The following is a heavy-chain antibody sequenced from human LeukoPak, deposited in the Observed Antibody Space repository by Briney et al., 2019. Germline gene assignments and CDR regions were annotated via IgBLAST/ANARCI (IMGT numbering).Heavy chain of an antibody. CDR1: GLTVSSNY. Sequence: PGGSLRLSCAASGLTVSSNYMTWVRQAPGKGLEWVSVIYSGGNTFYADSVKGRFTISRDNSKNTLYLQMNSLRAEDTAVYYCAKLSARIAVAGTDYWGQGTLVTVSS. CDR3: AKLSARIAVAGTDY. CDR2: IYSGGNT. V-gene: IGHV3-53*01. D-gene: IGHD6-19*01. J-gene: IGHJ4*02.